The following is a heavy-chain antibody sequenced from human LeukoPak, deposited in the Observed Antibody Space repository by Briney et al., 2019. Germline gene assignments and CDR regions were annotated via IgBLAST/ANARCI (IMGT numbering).Heavy chain of an antibody. Sequence: KPGGSLRLSCAASGFTFSSYSMNWVRQAPGKGLEWVSSISSSSYIYYSDSVKGRFTISRDNAKNSMYLQMNSLRAEDTAVYYCATRTTVTTLDYWGQGTLVTVSS. J-gene: IGHJ4*02. CDR1: GFTFSSYS. CDR3: ATRTTVTTLDY. V-gene: IGHV3-21*01. D-gene: IGHD4-17*01. CDR2: ISSSSYI.